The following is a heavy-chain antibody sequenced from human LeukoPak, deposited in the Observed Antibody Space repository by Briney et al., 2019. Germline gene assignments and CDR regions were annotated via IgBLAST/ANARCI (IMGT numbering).Heavy chain of an antibody. J-gene: IGHJ4*02. V-gene: IGHV5-51*01. D-gene: IGHD3-10*01. CDR1: GYSFTRYW. Sequence: PGESLKISCQGSGYSFTRYWIGWVRQMPGKGLEWMGAVYPGDSDVRYGPSFQGQVTISVDTSINTAYLQLSSLKASDTAIYYCARRGVTSSPLDYWGQGTLVTVSS. CDR3: ARRGVTSSPLDY. CDR2: VYPGDSDV.